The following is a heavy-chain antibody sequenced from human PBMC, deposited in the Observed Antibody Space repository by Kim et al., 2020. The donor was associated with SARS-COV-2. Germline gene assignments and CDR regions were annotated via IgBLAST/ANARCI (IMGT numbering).Heavy chain of an antibody. J-gene: IGHJ6*02. CDR2: IYYSGST. V-gene: IGHV4-39*01. CDR3: ARPSAGSLRQQLVRGDYYYGMDV. D-gene: IGHD6-13*01. Sequence: SETLSLTCTVSGGSISSSSYYWGWIRQPPGKGLEWIGSIYYSGSTYYNPSLKSRVTISVDTSKNQFSLKLSSVTAADTAVYYCARPSAGSLRQQLVRGDYYYGMDVWGQGTTVTVSS. CDR1: GGSISSSSYY.